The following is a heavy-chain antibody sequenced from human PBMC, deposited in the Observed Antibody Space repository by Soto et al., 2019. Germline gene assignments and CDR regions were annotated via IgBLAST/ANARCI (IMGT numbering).Heavy chain of an antibody. J-gene: IGHJ3*02. CDR1: GYTLTSYG. D-gene: IGHD3-22*01. V-gene: IGHV1-18*04. CDR2: ISAYNGNT. Sequence: ASVKVSCKASGYTLTSYGISWVRQAPGQGLEWMGWISAYNGNTNYAQKLQGRVTMTTDTSTSTAYMELRSLRSDDTAVYYCAVDYYDSSGWKLDAFDIWGQGTMVTVSS. CDR3: AVDYYDSSGWKLDAFDI.